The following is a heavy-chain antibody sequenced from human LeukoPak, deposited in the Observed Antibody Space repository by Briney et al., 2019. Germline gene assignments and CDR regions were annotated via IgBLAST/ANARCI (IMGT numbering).Heavy chain of an antibody. CDR2: IYYSGST. D-gene: IGHD3-3*01. Sequence: SETLSLTCTVSGGSISSSSYYWGWIRQPPGKGLEWIGSIYYSGSTYYNPSLKSRVTISVDTSKNQFSLKLSSVTAADTAVYYCARSSTHHYDFWSGYYGYFDYWGQGTLVTVSS. CDR3: ARSSTHHYDFWSGYYGYFDY. V-gene: IGHV4-39*01. CDR1: GGSISSSSYY. J-gene: IGHJ4*02.